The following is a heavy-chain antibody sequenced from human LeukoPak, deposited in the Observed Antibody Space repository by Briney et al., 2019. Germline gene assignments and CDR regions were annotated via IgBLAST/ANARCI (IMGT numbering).Heavy chain of an antibody. V-gene: IGHV1-18*01. J-gene: IGHJ5*02. CDR2: ISAYNGNT. CDR1: GYTFTSYG. Sequence: ASVKVSCKASGYTFTSYGISWVRQAPGQGLEWMGWISAYNGNTNYAQKLQGRVTMTTDTSTSTAYMELSSLRSEDTAVYYCAGESYGSGSYYNSGLNWFDPWGQGTLVTVSS. D-gene: IGHD3-10*01. CDR3: AGESYGSGSYYNSGLNWFDP.